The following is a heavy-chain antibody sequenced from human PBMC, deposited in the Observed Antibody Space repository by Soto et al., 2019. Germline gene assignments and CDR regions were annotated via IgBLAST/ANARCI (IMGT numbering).Heavy chain of an antibody. J-gene: IGHJ6*02. D-gene: IGHD2-15*01. V-gene: IGHV3-33*01. CDR3: ARAYCSGGSCPPYYYGMDV. CDR2: IWYDGSNK. CDR1: GFTFSSYG. Sequence: QVQLVESGGGVVQPGRSLRLSCAASGFTFSSYGMHRVRQAPGKGLEWVAVIWYDGSNKYYADSVKGRFTISRDNSKNTLYLQMNSLRAEDTAVYYCARAYCSGGSCPPYYYGMDVWGQGTTVTVSS.